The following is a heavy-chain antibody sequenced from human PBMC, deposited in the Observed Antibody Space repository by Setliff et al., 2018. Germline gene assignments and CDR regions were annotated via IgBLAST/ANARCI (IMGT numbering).Heavy chain of an antibody. CDR1: AFTFSRYA. J-gene: IGHJ6*02. CDR3: ARDRTAYSYGLDV. V-gene: IGHV4-59*01. Sequence: PGGSLRLSCAASAFTFSRYAMSWIRQSPGKGLEWIGYIYHNGNTNFNPSLKTRVTMSVDTSKNQFALNLRSVTAADSAVYYCARDRTAYSYGLDVWGQGTTVTVS. D-gene: IGHD5-18*01. CDR2: IYHNGNT.